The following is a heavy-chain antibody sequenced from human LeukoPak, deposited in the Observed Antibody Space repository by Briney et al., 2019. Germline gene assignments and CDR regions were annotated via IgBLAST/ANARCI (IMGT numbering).Heavy chain of an antibody. D-gene: IGHD3-10*01. CDR3: AKWTRTTLLRGDRARFDS. J-gene: IGHJ4*02. CDR2: ISASGGKT. Sequence: PGGSLRLSCAASGFIFNDYAMSWVRQVPGKGLECVSVISASGGKTYYADSVKGRFTISRDTSKTTISLQMNSLRVEDSAVYYCAKWTRTTLLRGDRARFDSWGQGTLVTVSS. CDR1: GFIFNDYA. V-gene: IGHV3-23*01.